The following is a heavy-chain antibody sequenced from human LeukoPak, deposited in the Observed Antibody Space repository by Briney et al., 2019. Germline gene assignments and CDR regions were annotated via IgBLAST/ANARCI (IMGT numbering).Heavy chain of an antibody. J-gene: IGHJ5*02. CDR2: IKQDGSEK. D-gene: IGHD2-2*03. V-gene: IGHV3-7*01. CDR1: GFAFSSYW. CDR3: ARESGYCSSTSCYRWFDP. Sequence: GGSLRLSCAASGFAFSSYWMSWVRQAPGKGLEWVANIKQDGSEKYYVDSVKGRFTISRDNAKNSLYLQMNSLRAEDTAVYYCARESGYCSSTSCYRWFDPWGQGTLVTVSS.